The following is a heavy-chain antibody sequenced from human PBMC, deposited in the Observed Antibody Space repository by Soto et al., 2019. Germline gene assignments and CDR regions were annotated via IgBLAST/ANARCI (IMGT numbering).Heavy chain of an antibody. CDR3: VTLLPHANSRFAY. V-gene: IGHV3-15*01. Sequence: GGSLRLSCAASGFTFSNVWLSWVRQGPGKGLEWLGRIKSRTDNETTDYASPARGRFIISRDDSKNMLYLQLNSLKSEYTGVYYCVTLLPHANSRFAYCGQGTPVTVSS. CDR2: IKSRTDNETT. CDR1: GFTFSNVW. D-gene: IGHD2-2*01. J-gene: IGHJ4*02.